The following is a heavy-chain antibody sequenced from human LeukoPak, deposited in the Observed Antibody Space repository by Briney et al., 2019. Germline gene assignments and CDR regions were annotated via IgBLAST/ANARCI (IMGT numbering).Heavy chain of an antibody. D-gene: IGHD6-6*01. J-gene: IGHJ4*02. V-gene: IGHV3-48*01. Sequence: PGGSLRLSYAASGFTLRSYSMPWLRQAPGKGLEWISYIHDGGSPIYYADSVKGRFTVSRDNAKNSLYLQMNSLRGEDTAVCYCARGGSSSFSYWGQGTLVTVS. CDR1: GFTLRSYS. CDR2: IHDGGSPI. CDR3: ARGGSSSFSY.